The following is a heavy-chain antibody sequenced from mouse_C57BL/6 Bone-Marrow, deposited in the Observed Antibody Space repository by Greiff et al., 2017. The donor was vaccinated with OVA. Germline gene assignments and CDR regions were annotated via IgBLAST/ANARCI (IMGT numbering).Heavy chain of an antibody. CDR3: ARHRYYGSSHYFDY. J-gene: IGHJ2*01. Sequence: DVKLVESGGGLVQPGGSLKLSCAASGFTFSDYGMAWVRQAPRKGPEWVAFISNLAYSIYYADTVTGRFTISRENAKNTLYLEMSSLRSEDTAMYYCARHRYYGSSHYFDYWGQGTTLTVSS. CDR2: ISNLAYSI. CDR1: GFTFSDYG. V-gene: IGHV5-15*01. D-gene: IGHD1-1*01.